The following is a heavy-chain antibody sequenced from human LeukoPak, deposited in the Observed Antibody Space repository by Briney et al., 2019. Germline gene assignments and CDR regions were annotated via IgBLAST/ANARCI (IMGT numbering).Heavy chain of an antibody. Sequence: PSETLSLTCAVYGGSFSGYYWSWIRQPPGKGLEWIGEINHSGSTNYNPSLKSRVTISVDTSKNQFSLKLSSVTAADTAVYYCARDLPHPISSAYYYYYMDVWGKGTTVTISS. J-gene: IGHJ6*03. CDR2: INHSGST. V-gene: IGHV4-34*01. CDR3: ARDLPHPISSAYYYYYMDV. D-gene: IGHD6-19*01. CDR1: GGSFSGYY.